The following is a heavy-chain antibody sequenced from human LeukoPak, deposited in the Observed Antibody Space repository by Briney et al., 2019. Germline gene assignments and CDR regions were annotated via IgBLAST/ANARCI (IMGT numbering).Heavy chain of an antibody. V-gene: IGHV4-31*03. Sequence: SETLSLTCTVSGGSISSGGYYWSWIRQHPGKGLEWIGYIYYSGSTYYNPSLKSRVTISVDTSKNQFSLKLSSATAADTAVYYCARDTLRHDYSNYVPLYYYYGMDVWGQGTTVTVSS. CDR1: GGSISSGGYY. CDR3: ARDTLRHDYSNYVPLYYYYGMDV. J-gene: IGHJ6*02. CDR2: IYYSGST. D-gene: IGHD4-11*01.